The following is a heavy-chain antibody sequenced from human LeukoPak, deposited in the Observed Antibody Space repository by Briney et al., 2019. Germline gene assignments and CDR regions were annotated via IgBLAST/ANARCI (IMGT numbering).Heavy chain of an antibody. D-gene: IGHD3-3*01. CDR3: AKSQQGYYDFWSGYYVEYFDY. V-gene: IGHV3-23*01. Sequence: AGGSLRLSCTASGFTFSFFAMSWVRQAPGKGLEWVSAISGSGGSTYYADSVKGRFTISRDNSKNTLYLQMNSLRAEDTAVYYCAKSQQGYYDFWSGYYVEYFDYWGQGTLVTVSS. J-gene: IGHJ4*02. CDR2: ISGSGGST. CDR1: GFTFSFFA.